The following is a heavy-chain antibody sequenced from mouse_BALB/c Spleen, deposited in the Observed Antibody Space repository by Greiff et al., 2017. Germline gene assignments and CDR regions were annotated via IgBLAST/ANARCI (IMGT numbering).Heavy chain of an antibody. Sequence: EVKLQESGPGLVKPSQSLSLTCTVTGYSITSDYAWNWIRQFPGNKLEWMGYISYSGSTSYNPSLKSRISITRDTSKNQFFLQLNSVTTEDTATYYCARLRRGVYFDYWGQGTTLTVSS. D-gene: IGHD2-12*01. V-gene: IGHV3-2*02. CDR3: ARLRRGVYFDY. J-gene: IGHJ2*01. CDR2: ISYSGST. CDR1: GYSITSDYA.